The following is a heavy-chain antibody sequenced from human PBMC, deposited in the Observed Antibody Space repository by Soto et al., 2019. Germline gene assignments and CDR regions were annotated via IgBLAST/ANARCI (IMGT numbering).Heavy chain of an antibody. J-gene: IGHJ4*02. Sequence: GGSLRLSCAASGFTFSMYWMHWVRQVPGKGPEWVSRINDDGSSTNYADSVKGRFTISRDNAKNTLYLQMNDLRAKDTAVYYCTRGQRSTSTGTGAFWGQGTLAPVSS. CDR2: INDDGSST. V-gene: IGHV3-74*01. CDR3: TRGQRSTSTGTGAF. CDR1: GFTFSMYW. D-gene: IGHD1-1*01.